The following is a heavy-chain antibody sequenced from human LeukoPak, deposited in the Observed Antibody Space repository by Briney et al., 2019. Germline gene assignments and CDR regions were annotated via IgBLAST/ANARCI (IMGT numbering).Heavy chain of an antibody. V-gene: IGHV3-23*01. J-gene: IGHJ4*02. CDR1: GFTFSDYA. Sequence: PGGSLTLTCAASGFTFSDYAMSWLRQAPGTGLEWVSSISNSGGSTYYADSVKGRFTISRDNSKNTLYLQMNSLRAEDTAVYYCAKFRMTTVTSFDYWGQGTLVTVSS. CDR3: AKFRMTTVTSFDY. CDR2: ISNSGGST. D-gene: IGHD4-11*01.